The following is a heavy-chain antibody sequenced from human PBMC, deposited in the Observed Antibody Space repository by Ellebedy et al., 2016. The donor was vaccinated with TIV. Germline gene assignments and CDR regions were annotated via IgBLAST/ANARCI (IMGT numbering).Heavy chain of an antibody. J-gene: IGHJ4*02. CDR2: ISGSGGST. Sequence: GESLKISCAASGFTFSNYAMSWVRQAPGKGLEWVSGISGSGGSTYYAESVKGRFTISRDNSKNTLYLQMNSLRAEDTAVYYFARDLDKSSGWYGGAAYWGQGTLVTVSS. D-gene: IGHD6-19*01. V-gene: IGHV3-23*01. CDR3: ARDLDKSSGWYGGAAY. CDR1: GFTFSNYA.